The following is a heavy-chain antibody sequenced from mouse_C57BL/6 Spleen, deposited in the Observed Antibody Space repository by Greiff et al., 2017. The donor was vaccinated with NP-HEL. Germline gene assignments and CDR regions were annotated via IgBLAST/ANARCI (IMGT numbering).Heavy chain of an antibody. D-gene: IGHD2-2*01. Sequence: QVQLQQSGPGLVAPSQSLSITCTVSGFSLTSYAISWVRQPPGKGLEWLGVIWTGGGTNYNSAPKSRLSISKDNSKSQVFLKMNSLQTDYTARYYCARDIYYGYFYAMDYWGQGTSVTVSS. V-gene: IGHV2-9-1*01. CDR1: GFSLTSYA. J-gene: IGHJ4*01. CDR3: ARDIYYGYFYAMDY. CDR2: IWTGGGT.